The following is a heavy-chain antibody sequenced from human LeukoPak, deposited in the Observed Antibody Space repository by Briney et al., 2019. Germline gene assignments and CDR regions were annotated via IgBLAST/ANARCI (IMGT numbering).Heavy chain of an antibody. CDR3: ARGYCSGGSCRNFFDP. CDR1: GGSISTYY. Sequence: PSETLSLTCTVSGGSISTYYWSWIRQPPGKELEWIGYIYYSGSTNYNPSLKSRVTISVDTSRNQFSLKLSSVTVADTAVYYCARGYCSGGSCRNFFDPWGQGTLVTVSS. CDR2: IYYSGST. D-gene: IGHD2-15*01. J-gene: IGHJ5*02. V-gene: IGHV4-59*01.